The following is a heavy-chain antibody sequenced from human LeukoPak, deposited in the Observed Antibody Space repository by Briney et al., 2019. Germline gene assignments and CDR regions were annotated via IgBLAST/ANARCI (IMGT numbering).Heavy chain of an antibody. CDR3: ARKGGHFDY. J-gene: IGHJ4*02. D-gene: IGHD2-15*01. CDR1: GDSINYYY. CDR2: VYYNGSA. V-gene: IGHV4-59*01. Sequence: SETLSLTCTVSGDSINYYYWGWIRQSPGKGLEWIGYVYYNGSAKYNPSLKSRVTISVDVSKNQFSLKVSSVTAADTAIYYCARKGGHFDYWGPGTLVTVSS.